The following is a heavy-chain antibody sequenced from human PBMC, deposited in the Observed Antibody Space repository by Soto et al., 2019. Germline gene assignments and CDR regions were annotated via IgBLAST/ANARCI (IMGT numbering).Heavy chain of an antibody. Sequence: SETLSLTCAVYGGSFIGYYCIFIRHPPGKGLEWIGEINHSGSTNYNPSLKSRVTISVDTSKNQFSLKLSSVTAADTAVYYCARGGRVRAAVTVRRAFDIWGQGTMVTV. V-gene: IGHV4-34*01. CDR3: ARGGRVRAAVTVRRAFDI. D-gene: IGHD6-13*01. J-gene: IGHJ3*02. CDR2: INHSGST. CDR1: GGSFIGYY.